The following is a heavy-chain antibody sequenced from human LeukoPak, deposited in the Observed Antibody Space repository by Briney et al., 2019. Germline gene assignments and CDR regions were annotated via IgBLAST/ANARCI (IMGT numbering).Heavy chain of an antibody. Sequence: KPSETLSLTCTVSSGSISSSSYYWGWIRQPPGKGLEWIGSIYYSGSTFYNPSLKSRVTISVDTSKNQFSLKLSSVTAADTAVYYCARNTTTVDDRRTFDYWGQGTLVTVSS. CDR2: IYYSGST. CDR3: ARNTTTVDDRRTFDY. V-gene: IGHV4-39*01. D-gene: IGHD4-23*01. CDR1: SGSISSSSYY. J-gene: IGHJ4*02.